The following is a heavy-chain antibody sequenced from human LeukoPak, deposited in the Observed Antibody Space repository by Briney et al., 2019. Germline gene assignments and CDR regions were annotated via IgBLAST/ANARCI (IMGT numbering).Heavy chain of an antibody. J-gene: IGHJ4*02. Sequence: GGSLRLSCAASGFTFGSYGMHWVRQAPGKGLEWVAVISYDGSNKYYADSVKGRFTISRDNSKNTLYLQMNSLRAEDTAVYYCAKDRAGGDYYFDYWGQGTLVTVSS. V-gene: IGHV3-30*18. CDR1: GFTFGSYG. CDR3: AKDRAGGDYYFDY. D-gene: IGHD2-21*02. CDR2: ISYDGSNK.